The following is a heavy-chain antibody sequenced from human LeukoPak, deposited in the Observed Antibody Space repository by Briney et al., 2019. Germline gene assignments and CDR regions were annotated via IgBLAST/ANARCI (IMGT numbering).Heavy chain of an antibody. CDR2: IIPIFGTA. CDR1: GGTFTIYA. Sequence: GASVNVSFKASGGTFTIYAISWVRQAPGQGLEWMGGIIPIFGTANYAQKFQGRVTITADESTSTAYLELSSLRSEDTAVYYCARGDIYCSSTSCYPTGVDYWGQGTLVTVSS. CDR3: ARGDIYCSSTSCYPTGVDY. J-gene: IGHJ4*02. D-gene: IGHD2-2*01. V-gene: IGHV1-69*13.